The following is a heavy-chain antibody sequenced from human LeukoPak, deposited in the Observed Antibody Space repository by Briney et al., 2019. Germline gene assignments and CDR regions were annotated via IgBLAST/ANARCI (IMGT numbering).Heavy chain of an antibody. Sequence: GASVKVSCKASEYTFTGYYMHWVRQAPGQGLEWMGWINPNSGGTNYAQKFQGRVTMTRDTSISTAYMELSRLRSDDTAVYYCARSWGYFHWFDPWGQGTLVTVSS. CDR3: ARSWGYFHWFDP. J-gene: IGHJ5*02. D-gene: IGHD2/OR15-2a*01. V-gene: IGHV1-2*02. CDR2: INPNSGGT. CDR1: EYTFTGYY.